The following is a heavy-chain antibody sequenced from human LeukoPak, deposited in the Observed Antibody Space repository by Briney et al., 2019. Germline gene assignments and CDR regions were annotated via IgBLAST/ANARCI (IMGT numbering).Heavy chain of an antibody. CDR3: ARWLLP. J-gene: IGHJ5*02. Sequence: VASVKVSCKVSGYTLTELSMHWVRQAPGKGLEWMGSFDPEDGETIYAQKFQGRVTITADKSTSTAYMELSSLRSEDTAVYYCARWLLPWGQGTLVTVSS. D-gene: IGHD5-24*01. CDR1: GYTLTELS. CDR2: FDPEDGET. V-gene: IGHV1-24*01.